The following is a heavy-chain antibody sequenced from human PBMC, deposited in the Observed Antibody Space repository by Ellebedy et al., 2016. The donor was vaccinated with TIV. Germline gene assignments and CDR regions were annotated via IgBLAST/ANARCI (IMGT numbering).Heavy chain of an antibody. J-gene: IGHJ4*02. D-gene: IGHD6-19*01. CDR3: AKDHSSGWPAFDY. CDR2: ISGSGGST. Sequence: GESLKISCAASGFAFTTYAMSWVRQAPGKGLEWVSAISGSGGSTYYADSVKGRFTIPRYNSKNTLYLQMNSLRAEDTAVYYCAKDHSSGWPAFDYWGQGTLVTVSS. CDR1: GFAFTTYA. V-gene: IGHV3-23*01.